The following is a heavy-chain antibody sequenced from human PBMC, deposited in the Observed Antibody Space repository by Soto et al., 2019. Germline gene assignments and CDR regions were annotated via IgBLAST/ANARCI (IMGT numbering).Heavy chain of an antibody. Sequence: EVQLLESGGGLVQPGGSLRLSCAASGFTFSSYAMSWVRQAPGKGLEWVSAISGSGGSTYYADSVKGRFTISRDNSKNTMYLQMNSLRAEYTAVSYCAKDSSSWYVYWGQGTLVTVSS. D-gene: IGHD6-13*01. CDR2: ISGSGGST. J-gene: IGHJ4*02. CDR3: AKDSSSWYVY. V-gene: IGHV3-23*01. CDR1: GFTFSSYA.